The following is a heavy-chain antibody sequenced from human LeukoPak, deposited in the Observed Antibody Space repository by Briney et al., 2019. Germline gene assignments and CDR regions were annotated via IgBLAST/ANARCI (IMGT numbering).Heavy chain of an antibody. CDR3: AREHPSGGYLRDPYPFDY. CDR2: INPNIGGT. Sequence: ASVKVSCRAFGYTFTGYYMHWVRQAPGQGLEWMGWINPNIGGTEYAQKFQGRVTMTRDTSISTAYMELSRLKSDDTAVYYCAREHPSGGYLRDPYPFDYWGQGILVTVSS. J-gene: IGHJ4*02. D-gene: IGHD3-10*01. V-gene: IGHV1-2*02. CDR1: GYTFTGYY.